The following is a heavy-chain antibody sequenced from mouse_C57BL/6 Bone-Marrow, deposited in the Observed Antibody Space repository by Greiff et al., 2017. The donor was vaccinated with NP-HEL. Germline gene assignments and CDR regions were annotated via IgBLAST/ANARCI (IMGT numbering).Heavy chain of an antibody. CDR1: GFPITRGYY. V-gene: IGHV12-3*01. Sequence: VQLVESGPGLVKPSQSLFLTCSITGFPITRGYYWIWIRQPPGKPLEWMGYITHSGETFYNPSLQSPISITRETSKNQFFLQFNSVTTEDTAMYYCAGDSGGNWYFDYWGQGTTLTVSS. J-gene: IGHJ2*01. CDR2: ITHSGET. CDR3: AGDSGGNWYFDY. D-gene: IGHD4-1*01.